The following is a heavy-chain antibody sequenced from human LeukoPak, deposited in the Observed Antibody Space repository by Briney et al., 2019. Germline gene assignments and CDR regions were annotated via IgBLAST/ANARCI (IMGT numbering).Heavy chain of an antibody. CDR1: GGSFSGYY. Sequence: SETLSLTCAVPGGSFSGYYWSWIRQPLGKGLEWIGYIYYSGSTNYNPSLKSRVTIPVDTSMNQLSLKLSSVTSADTAGYYIAKAVAVAGTGFDFWRQGTRVSVS. D-gene: IGHD6-19*01. CDR3: AKAVAVAGTGFDF. J-gene: IGHJ4*02. CDR2: IYYSGST. V-gene: IGHV4-59*01.